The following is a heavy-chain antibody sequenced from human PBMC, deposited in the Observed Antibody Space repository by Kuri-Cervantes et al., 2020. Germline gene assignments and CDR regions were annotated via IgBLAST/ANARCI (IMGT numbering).Heavy chain of an antibody. CDR2: IYPGDSDT. Sequence: GESLKISCQGSGYSFTSYWIGWVRQMPGKGLEWMGIIYPGDSDTRYSPSFQGQVTISADKSISTAYLQWSSLKASDTAMYYCARGDAGYSGFDRNNNWFDPWGQGTLVTVSS. V-gene: IGHV5-51*01. J-gene: IGHJ5*02. D-gene: IGHD5-12*01. CDR3: ARGDAGYSGFDRNNNWFDP. CDR1: GYSFTSYW.